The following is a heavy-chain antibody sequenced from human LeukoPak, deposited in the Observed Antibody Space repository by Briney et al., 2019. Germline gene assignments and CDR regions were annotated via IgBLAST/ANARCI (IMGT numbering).Heavy chain of an antibody. Sequence: GGSLRLSCAASGLSFGFYAMSWVRQAPGKGLEWVSSISGGGAGTYYADSVKGRFTISRDNSKNTLYLQMNSLRAEDTAVYYCAKDRRIVVVVGSSFDYWGQGTLVTVSS. V-gene: IGHV3-23*01. D-gene: IGHD2-15*01. J-gene: IGHJ4*02. CDR2: ISGGGAGT. CDR1: GLSFGFYA. CDR3: AKDRRIVVVVGSSFDY.